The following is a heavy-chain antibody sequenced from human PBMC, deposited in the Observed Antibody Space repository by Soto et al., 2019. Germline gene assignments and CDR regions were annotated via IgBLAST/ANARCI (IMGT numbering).Heavy chain of an antibody. Sequence: GASVKVSCKASGYTFTSYAMHWVRQAPGQRLEWMGWINGGNGNTKYSQKLQGRVIITRDTAASTAYMELSSLRSEDTAVYYCARSRGGDEAGYWGQGTLVTVSS. CDR3: ARSRGGDEAGY. J-gene: IGHJ4*02. V-gene: IGHV1-3*01. CDR1: GYTFTSYA. CDR2: INGGNGNT. D-gene: IGHD4-17*01.